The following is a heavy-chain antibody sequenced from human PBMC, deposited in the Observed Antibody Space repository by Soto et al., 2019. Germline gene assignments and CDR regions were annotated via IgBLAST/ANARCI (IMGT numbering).Heavy chain of an antibody. D-gene: IGHD3-9*01. CDR2: IYFTGNT. CDR1: GGSITSSSHF. V-gene: IGHV4-39*01. Sequence: SETLSLPCTACGGSITSSSHFWGWVRQPPGKGLEWIGTIYFTGNTYYTPSLKSRLTMSIDTSKNELSLRLNSVTAADTAVYYCEVQTFTIAAPSDGRSKWFDPLGARTLVTVCS. J-gene: IGHJ5*02. CDR3: EVQTFTIAAPSDGRSKWFDP.